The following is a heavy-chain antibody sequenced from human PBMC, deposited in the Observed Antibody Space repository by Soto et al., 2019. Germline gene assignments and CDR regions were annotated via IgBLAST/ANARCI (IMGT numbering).Heavy chain of an antibody. Sequence: QVQLVQSGAEVKKPGASVKVSCRASADIFSNYDINWVRQAAGQGLEWMGWMNPRSGNTGSAQEFQGRVTMTRNTSISTAYIEVSSLRSEDTAVYYCETSTIAVVFSPTIDAFHILGQGTMVTVS. CDR3: ETSTIAVVFSPTIDAFHI. V-gene: IGHV1-8*01. J-gene: IGHJ3*02. D-gene: IGHD3-22*01. CDR2: MNPRSGNT. CDR1: ADIFSNYD.